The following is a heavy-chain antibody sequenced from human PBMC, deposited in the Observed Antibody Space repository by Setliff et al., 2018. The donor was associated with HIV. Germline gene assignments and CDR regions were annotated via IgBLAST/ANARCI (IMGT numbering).Heavy chain of an antibody. V-gene: IGHV3-21*01. J-gene: IGHJ4*02. Sequence: PGGSLRLSCAASGFTFSSYSMNWVRQAPGKGLEWVSSISSSSSYIYYADSVKGRFTISRDNAKNSLYLQMNSLRAEDTAVYYCARDTKDYYDSSGSDYWGQGTLVTVSS. CDR2: ISSSSSYI. D-gene: IGHD3-22*01. CDR1: GFTFSSYS. CDR3: ARDTKDYYDSSGSDY.